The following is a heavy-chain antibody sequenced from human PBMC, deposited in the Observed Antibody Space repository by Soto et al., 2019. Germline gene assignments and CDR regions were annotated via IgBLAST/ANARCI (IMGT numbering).Heavy chain of an antibody. CDR1: GFSLSTSGVG. CDR2: IYWDDDK. Sequence: QITLKESGPTLVKPTQTLTLTCTFSGFSLSTSGVGVGGIRQPPGKALEWLALIYWDDDKRYSPSLKSGLTVTKHNSKSRVHVTMTHMDAVDTATYYCAQVLLWFGYGTTRFDYWGQGTLVTVSS. D-gene: IGHD3-10*01. J-gene: IGHJ4*02. CDR3: AQVLLWFGYGTTRFDY. V-gene: IGHV2-5*02.